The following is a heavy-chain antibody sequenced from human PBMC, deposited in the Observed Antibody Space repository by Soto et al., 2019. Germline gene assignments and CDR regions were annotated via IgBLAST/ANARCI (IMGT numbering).Heavy chain of an antibody. V-gene: IGHV3-23*01. CDR3: AKDRQPDDGWDIDW. Sequence: GGSLRLSCAGSGLTFHQYSMSWVRQAPGKGLEWVSSIHRTATRTFYADSVKGRFTIFRDNSMNMVYLQMNSLRDEDMAVYYCAKDRQPDDGWDIDWWGRGTRVTVSS. D-gene: IGHD6-19*01. CDR1: GLTFHQYS. CDR2: IHRTATRT. J-gene: IGHJ4*02.